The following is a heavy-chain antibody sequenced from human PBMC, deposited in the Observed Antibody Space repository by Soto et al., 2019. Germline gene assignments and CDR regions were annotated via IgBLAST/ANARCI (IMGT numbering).Heavy chain of an antibody. CDR3: ARRRIMITFGGVIDDEFDY. CDR2: INPNSGGT. Sequence: ASVKVSCKASGYTFTGYYMHWVRQAPGQGLEWMGWINPNSGGTNYAQKFQGWVTMTRDTSISTAYMELSRLRSDDTAVYYCARRRIMITFGGVIDDEFDYWGQGTLVTVSS. CDR1: GYTFTGYY. J-gene: IGHJ4*02. D-gene: IGHD3-16*02. V-gene: IGHV1-2*04.